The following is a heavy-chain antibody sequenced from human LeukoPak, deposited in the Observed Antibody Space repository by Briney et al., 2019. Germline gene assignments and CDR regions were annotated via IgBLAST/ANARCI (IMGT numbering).Heavy chain of an antibody. Sequence: ASVRVSCKASGFTFTSYDINWVRQATGQGLEWMGWMNPNSGNTGYAQKFQGRVTMTRNTSISTAYMELSSLRSEDTAVYYCARVYSYGSLDAFDIWGQGTMVTVSS. J-gene: IGHJ3*02. CDR1: GFTFTSYD. CDR3: ARVYSYGSLDAFDI. V-gene: IGHV1-8*01. D-gene: IGHD5-18*01. CDR2: MNPNSGNT.